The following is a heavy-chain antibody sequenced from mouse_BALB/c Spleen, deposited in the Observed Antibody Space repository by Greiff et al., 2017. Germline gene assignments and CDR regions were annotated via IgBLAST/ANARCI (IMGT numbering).Heavy chain of an antibody. CDR2: ISTYYGDA. CDR3: ARENGYNAMDY. Sequence: VKLMESGAELVRPGVSVKISCKGSGYTFTDYAMHWVKQSHAKSLEWIGVISTYYGDASYNQKFKGKATMTVDKSSSTAYMELARLTSEDSAIYYCARENGYNAMDYWGQGTSVTVSS. V-gene: IGHV1S137*01. CDR1: GYTFTDYA. D-gene: IGHD1-2*01. J-gene: IGHJ4*01.